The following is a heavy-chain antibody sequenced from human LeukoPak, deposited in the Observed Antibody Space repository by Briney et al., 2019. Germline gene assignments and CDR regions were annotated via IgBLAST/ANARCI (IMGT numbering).Heavy chain of an antibody. Sequence: GGSLRLSCAASGFTFSSYAMNWVRQAPGKGLEWVSAITGSGFSTYHADSVKGRFTISRDTSKNTLYLQMDSLRAEDTAIYYCAKGHTIAARPCYFDYWGQGTLVTVSS. J-gene: IGHJ4*02. CDR3: AKGHTIAARPCYFDY. D-gene: IGHD6-6*01. CDR2: ITGSGFST. V-gene: IGHV3-23*01. CDR1: GFTFSSYA.